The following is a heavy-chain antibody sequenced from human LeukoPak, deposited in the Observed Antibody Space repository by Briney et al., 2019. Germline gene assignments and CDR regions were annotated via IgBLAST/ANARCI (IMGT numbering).Heavy chain of an antibody. CDR1: GYTFTSYD. D-gene: IGHD4-17*01. J-gene: IGHJ5*02. CDR3: ARNRRLPPRAPFDL. V-gene: IGHV7-4-1*02. Sequence: GASVKVSCKASGYTFTSYDINWVRQATGQGLEWMGWINTNTGNPTYAQGFTGRFVFSLDTSVNTTYLQISSLESEDTAVYYCARNRRLPPRAPFDLWGQGTLVTVSS. CDR2: INTNTGNP.